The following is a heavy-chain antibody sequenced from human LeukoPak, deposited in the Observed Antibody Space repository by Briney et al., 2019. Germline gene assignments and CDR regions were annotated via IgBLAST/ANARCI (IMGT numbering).Heavy chain of an antibody. D-gene: IGHD2-2*02. V-gene: IGHV4-34*01. CDR2: INHSGST. Sequence: KPSETLSLTCAVYGGSFSGYYWSWIRLPPGKGLEWIGEINHSGSTNYNPSLKSRVTISVDTSKNQFSLKLSSVTAADTAVYYCARVGKDIVVVPAAIAAAVYYFDYWGQGTLVTVSS. CDR1: GGSFSGYY. J-gene: IGHJ4*02. CDR3: ARVGKDIVVVPAAIAAAVYYFDY.